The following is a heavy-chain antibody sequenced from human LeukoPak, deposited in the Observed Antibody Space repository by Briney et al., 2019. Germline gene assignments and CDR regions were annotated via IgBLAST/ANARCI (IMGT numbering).Heavy chain of an antibody. CDR3: ARDQSSGWSSGWYPWPTTVTREGDFDY. CDR2: ISYDGSNK. Sequence: GGSLRLSCAASGFTFSSYAMHWVRQAPGKGLEWVAVISYDGSNKYYADSVKGRFTISRDNSKNTLYLQMNSLRAEDTAVYYCARDQSSGWSSGWYPWPTTVTREGDFDYWGQGTLVTVSS. V-gene: IGHV3-30-3*01. D-gene: IGHD6-19*01. CDR1: GFTFSSYA. J-gene: IGHJ4*02.